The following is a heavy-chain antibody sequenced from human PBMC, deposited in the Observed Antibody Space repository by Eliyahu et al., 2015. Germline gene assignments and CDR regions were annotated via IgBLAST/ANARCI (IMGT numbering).Heavy chain of an antibody. J-gene: IGHJ6*02. CDR1: GGTFSSYA. V-gene: IGHV1-69*04. CDR3: ARDRRPAHLHYDSSGSPVGYYYYGMDV. CDR2: IIPXLGIA. D-gene: IGHD3-22*01. Sequence: QVQLVQSGAEVKKPGSSVKVSCKASGGTFSSYAISWVRXAPGQGLEWMGRIIPXLGIANYAQKFQGRVTITADKSTSTAYMELSSLRSEDTAVYYCARDRRPAHLHYDSSGSPVGYYYYGMDVWGQGTTVTVSS.